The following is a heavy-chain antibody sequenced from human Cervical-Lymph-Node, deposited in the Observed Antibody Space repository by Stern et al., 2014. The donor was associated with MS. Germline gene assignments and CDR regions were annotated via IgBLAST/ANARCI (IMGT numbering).Heavy chain of an antibody. CDR3: ARLYCSSTSCPSGFYGMDV. V-gene: IGHV1-46*03. Sequence: VQLVQSGAEVKKPGASVKVSCKASGYTFTSYYMHWVRQAPGPGLEWMGIINPSGGSTSYAQKFQGRVTMTRDTSTSTVYMELSSLRSEDTAVYYCARLYCSSTSCPSGFYGMDVWGQGTTVTVSS. J-gene: IGHJ6*02. CDR2: INPSGGST. CDR1: GYTFTSYY. D-gene: IGHD2-2*01.